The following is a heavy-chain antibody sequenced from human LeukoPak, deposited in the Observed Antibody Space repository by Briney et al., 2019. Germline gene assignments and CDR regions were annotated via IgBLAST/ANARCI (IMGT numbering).Heavy chain of an antibody. J-gene: IGHJ3*02. Sequence: ASVKVSCKASGYTFTGYYMHWVRQAPGQGLEWMGRINPNSGGTNYAQKFQGGVTMTRDTSISTAYMELSRLRSDDTAVYYCARVWVVERPRDAFDIWGQGTMVTVSS. CDR1: GYTFTGYY. CDR2: INPNSGGT. D-gene: IGHD1-1*01. CDR3: ARVWVVERPRDAFDI. V-gene: IGHV1-2*06.